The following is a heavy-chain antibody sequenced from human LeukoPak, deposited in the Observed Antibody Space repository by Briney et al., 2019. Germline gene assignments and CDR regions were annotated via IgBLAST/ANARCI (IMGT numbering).Heavy chain of an antibody. V-gene: IGHV3-48*03. J-gene: IGHJ4*02. CDR2: ISSRGSSI. CDR1: GFTFSSYE. Sequence: GGSLRLSCAASGFTFSSYEMNWVRQAPGKGLEWVSYISSRGSSIHFADSVKGRFTISRDNAKNSLYLQMNSLRAEDTAVYYCASRPPPHRGPFDYWGQGTLVTVSS. CDR3: ASRPPPHRGPFDY.